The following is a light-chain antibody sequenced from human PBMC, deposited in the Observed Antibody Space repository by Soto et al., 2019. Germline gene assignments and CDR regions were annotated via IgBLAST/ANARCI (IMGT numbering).Light chain of an antibody. CDR1: SSDVGGYNY. J-gene: IGLJ3*02. V-gene: IGLV2-14*01. CDR3: CSFAGSNSWV. CDR2: EVS. Sequence: QSVLTQPASVSGSPGQSITISCTGTSSDVGGYNYVSWYQHHPVKAPKLIIYEVSNRPSGVSDRFSGSRSGNTASLTISGLQAEDEADYYCCSFAGSNSWVFGGGTKLTVL.